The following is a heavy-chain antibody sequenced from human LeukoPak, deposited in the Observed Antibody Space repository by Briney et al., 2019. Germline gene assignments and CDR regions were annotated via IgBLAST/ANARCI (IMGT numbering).Heavy chain of an antibody. J-gene: IGHJ4*02. CDR1: GGSFSAYY. CDR3: ARLRGYYYDY. V-gene: IGHV4-34*01. Sequence: SETLSLTCAVYGGSFSAYYWSWIRQPPGKGLEWIGEINHSGSTNYNPSLKSRVTISVDTSKNQFSLKLSSVTAADTAVYYCARLRGYYYDYWGQGTQVTVSS. D-gene: IGHD5-12*01. CDR2: INHSGST.